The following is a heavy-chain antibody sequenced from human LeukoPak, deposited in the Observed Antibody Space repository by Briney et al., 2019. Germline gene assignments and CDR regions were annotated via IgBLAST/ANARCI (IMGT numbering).Heavy chain of an antibody. D-gene: IGHD6-19*01. Sequence: ASVKVSCKASGYTFTGYCMHWVRQAPGQGLEWMGWINPNNGGTNYAQKFQGRVTMTRDTSISTAYMELSRLRSDDTAVYYCARAKYSSGFDYWGQGTLVTVSS. CDR1: GYTFTGYC. CDR2: INPNNGGT. CDR3: ARAKYSSGFDY. V-gene: IGHV1-2*02. J-gene: IGHJ4*02.